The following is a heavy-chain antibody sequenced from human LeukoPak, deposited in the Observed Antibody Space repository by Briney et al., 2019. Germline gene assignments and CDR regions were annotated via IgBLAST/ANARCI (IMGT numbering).Heavy chain of an antibody. CDR1: GFTFSNYA. CDR3: AKYNGQLLEQWYYDY. D-gene: IGHD1/OR15-1a*01. CDR2: IDKNDATT. J-gene: IGHJ4*02. V-gene: IGHV3-23*05. Sequence: PGGSLRLSCAASGFTFSNYAMSWVRQAPGKGLEWVSSIDKNDATTNYADSVRGRFTISRDNSKNTLHLQMSRLRAEDTAVYYCAKYNGQLLEQWYYDYWGKGTLVTVSS.